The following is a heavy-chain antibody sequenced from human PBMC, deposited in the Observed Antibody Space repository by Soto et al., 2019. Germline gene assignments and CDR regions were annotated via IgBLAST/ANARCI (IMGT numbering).Heavy chain of an antibody. D-gene: IGHD2-15*01. V-gene: IGHV6-1*01. CDR2: TYYRSKWYN. Sequence: PSQTLSLTCAISGDSVSSNSAAWNLSRQAPSRGLEWLGRTYYRSKWYNDYAVSVKSRITINPDTSKNQFSLQLNSVTPEDTAVYYCARDRGYCSGGSCYGDGMDVWGQGTTVTVSS. CDR1: GDSVSSNSAA. J-gene: IGHJ6*02. CDR3: ARDRGYCSGGSCYGDGMDV.